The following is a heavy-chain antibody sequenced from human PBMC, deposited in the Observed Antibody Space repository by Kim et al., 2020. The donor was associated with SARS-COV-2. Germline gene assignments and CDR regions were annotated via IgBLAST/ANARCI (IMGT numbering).Heavy chain of an antibody. Sequence: YADSVKGRFTISRNSSKNSLYLQMNSLRAGDTAVDYCAKDTISGDYFFGYWGQGTLVTVSS. J-gene: IGHJ4*02. D-gene: IGHD4-17*01. CDR3: AKDTISGDYFFGY. V-gene: IGHV3-33*06.